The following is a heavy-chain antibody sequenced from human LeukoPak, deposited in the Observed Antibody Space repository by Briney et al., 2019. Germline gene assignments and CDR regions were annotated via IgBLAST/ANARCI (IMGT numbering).Heavy chain of an antibody. J-gene: IGHJ1*01. D-gene: IGHD2-8*01. CDR2: ISGNGGNT. CDR1: GLTFSSHA. V-gene: IGHV3-23*01. CDR3: ANNEWH. Sequence: GGSLRLSCAVSGLTFSSHAMSWVRQAPGKGLEWVSAISGNGGNTYYADSVKGRFTISRGNSKDTLYLQMNSLRVEDTAVYYCANNEWHWGQGTLVTVSS.